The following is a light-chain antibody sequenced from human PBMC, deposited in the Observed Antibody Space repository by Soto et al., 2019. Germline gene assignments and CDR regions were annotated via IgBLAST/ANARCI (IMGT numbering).Light chain of an antibody. CDR1: SSNIGRNT. V-gene: IGLV1-44*01. CDR2: SNN. J-gene: IGLJ1*01. CDR3: AAWDDSLHGYV. Sequence: QSALSQPPSASGTPGQRVTISCSGSSSNIGRNTVNWYQQLPGTAPKLLMYSNNQRPSGVPDRFSGSKSVTSASLAISGLQSEDEADYYCAAWDDSLHGYVFGPGTKLTVL.